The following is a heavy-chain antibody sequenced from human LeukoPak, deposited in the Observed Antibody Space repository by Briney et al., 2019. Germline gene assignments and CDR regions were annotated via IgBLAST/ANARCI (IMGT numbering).Heavy chain of an antibody. CDR1: GFTFSTSW. CDR3: ARDSGYNAFDI. J-gene: IGHJ3*02. Sequence: GGSLKLSCAASGFTFSTSWMTWVRQAPGKGLDWVANINPDGSTMNYVDSVKSRFTISRDNAKNSLYLQMNSLRAEDTAVFYCARDSGYNAFDIWGQGTLVTVSS. V-gene: IGHV3-7*01. CDR2: INPDGSTM. D-gene: IGHD5-12*01.